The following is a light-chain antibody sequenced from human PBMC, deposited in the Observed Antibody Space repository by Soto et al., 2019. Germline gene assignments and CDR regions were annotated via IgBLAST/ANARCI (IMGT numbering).Light chain of an antibody. CDR2: DVS. CDR1: SSDVGAYNY. Sequence: QSALTQPASVSGSXGXSXTISCTGTSSDVGAYNYVSWYQQHPGKVPKLMIYDVSDRPSGVSNRFSGSKSGNTASLTISGLQAEDEADYYCSSFTRSNSYVFGTGTKVTVL. CDR3: SSFTRSNSYV. V-gene: IGLV2-14*03. J-gene: IGLJ1*01.